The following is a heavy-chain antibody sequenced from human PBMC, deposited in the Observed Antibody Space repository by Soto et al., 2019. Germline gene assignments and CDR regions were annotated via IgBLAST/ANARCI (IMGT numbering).Heavy chain of an antibody. CDR2: INPNSGGT. V-gene: IGHV1-2*04. J-gene: IGHJ4*02. CDR1: GYTFTGYY. D-gene: IGHD2-2*01. Sequence: VASVKVSCKASGYTFTGYYMHWVRQAPGQGLEWMGRINPNSGGTNYAQKFQGWVTMTRDTSISTAYMELSRLRSDDTAVYYCARDLSSTSIYYFDYWGQGTLVTVSS. CDR3: ARDLSSTSIYYFDY.